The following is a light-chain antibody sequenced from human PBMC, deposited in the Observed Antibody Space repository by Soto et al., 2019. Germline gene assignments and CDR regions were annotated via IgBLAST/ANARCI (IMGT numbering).Light chain of an antibody. J-gene: IGKJ3*01. V-gene: IGKV3-20*01. CDR3: QRYGVSLL. Sequence: EIVLTQSPGTLCLSPGERATLSCRASQSVTSNYLAWYQQKPGQAPRLLIYGASTRPTGIPDRFSGSGSGTDFTLTISRLEPEDFAVYYCQRYGVSLLFGPGTKVEIK. CDR2: GAS. CDR1: QSVTSNY.